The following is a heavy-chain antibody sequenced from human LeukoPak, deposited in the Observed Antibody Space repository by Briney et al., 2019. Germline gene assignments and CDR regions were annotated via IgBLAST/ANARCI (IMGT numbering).Heavy chain of an antibody. V-gene: IGHV3-30-3*01. CDR3: ARGGCYSSSSLFVDY. J-gene: IGHJ4*02. CDR1: GFTFSSYA. Sequence: GGSLRLSCAASGFTFSSYAMHWVRQAPGKGLEWVAVISYDGSNKYYADSVKGRFTISRDNSKNTLYLQMNSLRAEDTAVYYCARGGCYSSSSLFVDYWGQGTLVTVSS. D-gene: IGHD6-6*01. CDR2: ISYDGSNK.